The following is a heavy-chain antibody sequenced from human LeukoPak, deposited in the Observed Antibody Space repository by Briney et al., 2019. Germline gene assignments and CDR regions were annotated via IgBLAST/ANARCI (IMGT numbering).Heavy chain of an antibody. Sequence: SETLSLTCSVSGGSISSSGSYWGWLRQPPGKGLEWIGTIYYSGSTYYNPSLKSRVTISVDTSKDQFSLKLRSVTAADTAVYYCARPTRDSSGFYGAFDIWGQGTMVTVSS. CDR3: ARPTRDSSGFYGAFDI. V-gene: IGHV4-39*01. CDR1: GGSISSSGSY. D-gene: IGHD3-22*01. J-gene: IGHJ3*02. CDR2: IYYSGST.